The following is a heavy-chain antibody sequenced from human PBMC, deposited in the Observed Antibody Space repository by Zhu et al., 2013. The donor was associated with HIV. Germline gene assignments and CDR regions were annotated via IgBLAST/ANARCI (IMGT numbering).Heavy chain of an antibody. V-gene: IGHV4-34*01. J-gene: IGHJ6*03. CDR2: INRSGST. CDR3: ARFPYGGKSQKAYLYMDV. CDR1: GGSFSGYS. Sequence: VQLQQWGSGLLKASETLSLTCAVSGGSFSGYSYSWIRQSPGKGLEWIGEINRSGSTNYNPSLKSRLTISLDTSKSQFSLELSSVTAADSAVYYCARFPYGGKSQKAYLYMDVWGKGTTVTVSS. D-gene: IGHD4-17*01.